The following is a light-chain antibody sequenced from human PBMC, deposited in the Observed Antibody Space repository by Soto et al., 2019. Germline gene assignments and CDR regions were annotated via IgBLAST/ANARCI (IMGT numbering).Light chain of an antibody. Sequence: DIQMTQSPSTLSASVGDRVTITCRASQSINAWLAWYQQKPGKAPKLLIYDVSTLDSGVQSRFSGSASGTEFTITISSLDSDEFATYYCQQYHRYSTFGQGTRVDIK. V-gene: IGKV1-5*01. J-gene: IGKJ1*01. CDR2: DVS. CDR1: QSINAW. CDR3: QQYHRYST.